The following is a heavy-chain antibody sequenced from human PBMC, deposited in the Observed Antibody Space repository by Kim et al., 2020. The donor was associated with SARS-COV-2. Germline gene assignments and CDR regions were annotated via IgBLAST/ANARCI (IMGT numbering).Heavy chain of an antibody. Sequence: VKGRFTISRDNSKNTLYLQMNSLRAEETAVYYCARTPYYYDSSGHYFDYWGQGTLVTVSS. V-gene: IGHV3-53*01. J-gene: IGHJ4*02. D-gene: IGHD3-22*01. CDR3: ARTPYYYDSSGHYFDY.